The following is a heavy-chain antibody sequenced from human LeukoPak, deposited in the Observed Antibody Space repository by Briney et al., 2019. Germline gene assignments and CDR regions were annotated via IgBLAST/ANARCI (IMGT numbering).Heavy chain of an antibody. CDR1: GYTFTSYA. D-gene: IGHD3-22*01. J-gene: IGHJ3*02. V-gene: IGHV7-4-1*02. CDR3: ARATYYYDSSILRRGNGGPLVEAGPNFDI. Sequence: GASVKVSCKASGYTFTSYAMNWVRQAPGQGLEWMGWINTNTGNPTYAQGFTGRFVFSLDTSVSTAYLQISSLKAEDTAVYYCARATYYYDSSILRRGNGGPLVEAGPNFDIWGQGTMVTVSS. CDR2: INTNTGNP.